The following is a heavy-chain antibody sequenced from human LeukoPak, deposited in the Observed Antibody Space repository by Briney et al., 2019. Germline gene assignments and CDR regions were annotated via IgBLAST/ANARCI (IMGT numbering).Heavy chain of an antibody. V-gene: IGHV3-30*04. CDR1: GFTFSSYA. Sequence: GGSLRLSCAASGFTFSSYAMHWVRQAPGKGLEWVAVISYDGSNKYYADSVKGRFTISRDNSKNTLYLQMNSLRAEDTAVYYCARITGSRVGGFDYWGQGTLVTASS. CDR3: ARITGSRVGGFDY. D-gene: IGHD1-20*01. CDR2: ISYDGSNK. J-gene: IGHJ4*02.